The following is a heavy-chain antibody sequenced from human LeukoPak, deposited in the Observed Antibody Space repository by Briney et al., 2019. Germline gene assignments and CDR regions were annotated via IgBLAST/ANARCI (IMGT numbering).Heavy chain of an antibody. V-gene: IGHV3-23*01. CDR3: ADPPNADY. Sequence: GGSLRLSCAASGFTFSSYAMSWVRQAPGKGLEWVSSIGGSDGRTYYAKSVKGRFTISRDNSKNTLYLQMNSLGVEDTAVYFCADPPNADYWGQGTLVTVSS. J-gene: IGHJ4*02. D-gene: IGHD4/OR15-4a*01. CDR1: GFTFSSYA. CDR2: IGGSDGRT.